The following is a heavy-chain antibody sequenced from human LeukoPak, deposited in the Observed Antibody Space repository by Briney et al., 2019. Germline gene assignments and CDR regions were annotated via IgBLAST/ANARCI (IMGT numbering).Heavy chain of an antibody. CDR2: IRGSASTR. Sequence: GGSLRLSCAASGFTFSDYYMTWIRQAPGKGLEWVSYIRGSASTRYYADSVKGRFTISRDNAKNSLYLQMNSLRAEDTAVYYCWGYYYYGMDVWGQGTTVTVSS. D-gene: IGHD3-16*01. CDR3: WGYYYYGMDV. CDR1: GFTFSDYY. J-gene: IGHJ6*02. V-gene: IGHV3-11*01.